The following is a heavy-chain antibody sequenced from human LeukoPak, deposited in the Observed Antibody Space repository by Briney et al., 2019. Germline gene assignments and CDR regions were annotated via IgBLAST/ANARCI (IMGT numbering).Heavy chain of an antibody. V-gene: IGHV3-15*01. J-gene: IGHJ6*03. Sequence: GGSLRLSCAASGFTFSNAWVSWVRRAPGKGLEWVGRIKSKTDGGTTDYAAPVKGRFTISRDDSKNTLYLQMNSLKTEDTAVYYCTTAEDYYYYYMDVWGKGTTVTVSS. CDR3: TTAEDYYYYYMDV. CDR2: IKSKTDGGTT. CDR1: GFTFSNAW.